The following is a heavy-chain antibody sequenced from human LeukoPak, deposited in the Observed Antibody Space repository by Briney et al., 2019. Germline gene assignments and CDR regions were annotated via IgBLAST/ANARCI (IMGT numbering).Heavy chain of an antibody. V-gene: IGHV3-7*01. Sequence: GGSLRLSCAASGFTFSSYRMSWVRQAPGKGLEWVANINQDGSEKYYVDSVKGRFTISRDNAKNSLYLQMNSLRAEDTAVYYCARDRGGTPLYYYCYYMDVWGKGTTVTVSS. CDR2: INQDGSEK. CDR3: ARDRGGTPLYYYCYYMDV. J-gene: IGHJ6*03. D-gene: IGHD1-1*01. CDR1: GFTFSSYR.